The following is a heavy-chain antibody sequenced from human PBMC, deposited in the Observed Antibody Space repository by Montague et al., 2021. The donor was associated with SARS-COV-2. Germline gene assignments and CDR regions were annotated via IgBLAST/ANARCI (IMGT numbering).Heavy chain of an antibody. V-gene: IGHV2-70*01. CDR2: IDWDDYK. CDR3: ARVRYFDTTFDY. CDR1: GFSLSTSGMC. J-gene: IGHJ4*02. Sequence: AKPTQTLTLTCTFSGFSLSTSGMCVSWIRQPPGKALEWLALIDWDDYKFYSTSLKTRLTISKDTSKNQVVLTMTNMDPVDTATYYCARVRYFDTTFDYWGQGTLVTVSS. D-gene: IGHD3-9*01.